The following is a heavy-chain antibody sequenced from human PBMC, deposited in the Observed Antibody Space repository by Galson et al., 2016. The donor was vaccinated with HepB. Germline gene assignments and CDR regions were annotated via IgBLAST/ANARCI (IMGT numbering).Heavy chain of an antibody. Sequence: QSGAEVKKPAESLKISCQGPGYSFSNYWIDWVRQMPGKGLEWMGIIYPGDSDTRYSPSFEGQVTISADNSISTAYLQWSSLKASDTAMYYCARRLLYCSSSNCYTQGGPVAFEIWGQGTMVTVPT. CDR3: ARRLLYCSSSNCYTQGGPVAFEI. D-gene: IGHD2-2*02. CDR1: GYSFSNYW. V-gene: IGHV5-51*01. CDR2: IYPGDSDT. J-gene: IGHJ3*02.